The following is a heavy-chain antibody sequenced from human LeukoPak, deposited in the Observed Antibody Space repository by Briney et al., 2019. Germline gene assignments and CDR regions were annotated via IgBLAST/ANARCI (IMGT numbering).Heavy chain of an antibody. D-gene: IGHD4-17*01. Sequence: GESLEISCKGSGYPFTNYWIGWVRQLPGKGLEWMGIMYPGDSDTRYSPSFQGQVTISADKSISTAYLQWSSLKASDTAMYYCARGDYGDFRVFYTLFDYWGQGTLVTVSS. V-gene: IGHV5-51*01. CDR3: ARGDYGDFRVFYTLFDY. CDR2: MYPGDSDT. CDR1: GYPFTNYW. J-gene: IGHJ4*02.